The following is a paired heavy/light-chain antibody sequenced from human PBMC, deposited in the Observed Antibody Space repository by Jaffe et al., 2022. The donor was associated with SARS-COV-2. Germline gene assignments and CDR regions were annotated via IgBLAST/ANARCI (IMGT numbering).Heavy chain of an antibody. J-gene: IGHJ4*02. V-gene: IGHV3-23*04. D-gene: IGHD6-13*01. Sequence: EVQLVESGGGLVQPGVSLRLSCAASGFSFYTFAMSWVRQAPGKGLEWVSGISGSGSSTYYADSVKGRFTISRDNSKNTLYLQMNSLRAEDTAVYYCAKGIEAGASNWYFYFDYWGQGTLVTGSS. CDR1: GFSFYTFA. CDR3: AKGIEAGASNWYFYFDY. CDR2: ISGSGSST.
Light chain of an antibody. CDR1: SSDIGAYNY. CDR2: DVT. J-gene: IGLJ3*02. Sequence: QSALTQPASVSGSPGQSITISCTGTSSDIGAYNYVSWYQQHPGKAPKLMIYDVTNRPSGISSRFSGSKSGNTASLTISGLQAEDEADYYCSSYTSSSPWVFGGGTKLTVL. V-gene: IGLV2-14*03. CDR3: SSYTSSSPWV.